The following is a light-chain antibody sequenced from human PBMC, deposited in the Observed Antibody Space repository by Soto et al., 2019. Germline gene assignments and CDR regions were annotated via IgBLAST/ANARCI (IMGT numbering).Light chain of an antibody. CDR1: QSVRSSY. J-gene: IGKJ1*01. V-gene: IGKV3-20*01. CDR3: QQYGSSSWT. CDR2: GAS. Sequence: EIVLTQSPGTLSLPPGERATLSCRASQSVRSSYLAWYQQKFGQAPRLLIYGASSRATGIPDRFSGSGSGTDFTLTISRLELEDFAVYYCQQYGSSSWTFGQGTKVAIK.